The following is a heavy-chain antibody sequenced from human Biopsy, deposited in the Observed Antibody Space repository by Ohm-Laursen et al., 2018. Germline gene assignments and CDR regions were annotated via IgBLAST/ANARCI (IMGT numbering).Heavy chain of an antibody. D-gene: IGHD6-13*01. CDR3: AGATPGTSLYDP. J-gene: IGHJ5*02. V-gene: IGHV4-31*01. CDR1: GASISSAAYH. CDR2: ISHSGST. Sequence: TLSLTCTVSGASISSAAYHWSWIRQLPGKGLEWIGYISHSGSTSYNPSLRSLVTISTDTSTNQFSLKVRSVTAADTAMYYCAGATPGTSLYDPWGQGILVTVSS.